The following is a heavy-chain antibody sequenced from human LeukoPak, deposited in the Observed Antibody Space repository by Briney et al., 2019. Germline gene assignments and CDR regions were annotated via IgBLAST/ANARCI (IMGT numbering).Heavy chain of an antibody. V-gene: IGHV3-21*01. CDR3: ARVDQDWFDP. J-gene: IGHJ5*02. CDR2: ISSSSSYI. Sequence: GGSLRLSCAASGFTFSSYSMNWVRQAPGKGLEWVSSISSSSSYIYYADSVKGRFTISRDNAKDSLYLQMNSLRAEDTAVYYCARVDQDWFDPWGQGTLVTVSS. CDR1: GFTFSSYS.